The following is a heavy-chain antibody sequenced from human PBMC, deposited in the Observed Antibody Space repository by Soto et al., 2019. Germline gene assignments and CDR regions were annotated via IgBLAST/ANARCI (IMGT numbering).Heavy chain of an antibody. Sequence: QVQLGQSGAEVKKPGSSVKVSCKASGGTFSSYAISWVRQAPGQGLEWMGGLIPIFGTANYAQKFQGRVTITADESTSTAYMELSSLRSEYTAGYYCARDGEAGFVSLFDPWGKGTLVSVSS. J-gene: IGHJ5*02. V-gene: IGHV1-69*01. CDR3: ARDGEAGFVSLFDP. CDR1: GGTFSSYA. CDR2: LIPIFGTA. D-gene: IGHD6-13*01.